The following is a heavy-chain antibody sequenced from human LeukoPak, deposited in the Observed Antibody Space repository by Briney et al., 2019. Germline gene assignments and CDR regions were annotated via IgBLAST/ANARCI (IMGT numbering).Heavy chain of an antibody. J-gene: IGHJ4*02. Sequence: GGSLRLSCAASGFTFSNHWMHWVRQAPGKGLMWVSRINRDGSRTDYADSVKGRFTISRDDAKNTLYLQVNSLRAEDSAVYFCARGGSDTAMAHDYWGQGTLVTVSS. D-gene: IGHD5-18*01. CDR3: ARGGSDTAMAHDY. CDR2: INRDGSRT. CDR1: GFTFSNHW. V-gene: IGHV3-74*01.